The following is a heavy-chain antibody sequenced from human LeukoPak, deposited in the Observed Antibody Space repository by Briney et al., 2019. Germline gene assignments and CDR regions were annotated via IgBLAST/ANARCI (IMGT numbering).Heavy chain of an antibody. Sequence: ASVKVSCKASGYTFTSYGISWVRQAPGQGLEWMGWISAYNGNTNYAQKLQGRVTMTTDTSTRTAYMEVRSLSSDDTGVYYCARLGHIVVVKGEHDYWGQGTLVTVSS. CDR2: ISAYNGNT. CDR3: ARLGHIVVVKGEHDY. V-gene: IGHV1-18*01. D-gene: IGHD2-21*01. J-gene: IGHJ4*02. CDR1: GYTFTSYG.